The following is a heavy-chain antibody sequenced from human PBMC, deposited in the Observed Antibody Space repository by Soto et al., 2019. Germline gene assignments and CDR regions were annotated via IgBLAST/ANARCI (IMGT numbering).Heavy chain of an antibody. J-gene: IGHJ4*02. Sequence: QVQLVQSGAEVRKPGASVKVSCKASGYTFNRHYIQWVRQAPGQGLEWMGMIDPSGGDTNYAKKFQGRFTVTSDTYTSTVYMELSSLRSEETAVYYCAKRRGVGLTRSSFDYWGPGTLVIVSS. CDR2: IDPSGGDT. CDR1: GYTFNRHY. D-gene: IGHD1-26*01. V-gene: IGHV1-46*02. CDR3: AKRRGVGLTRSSFDY.